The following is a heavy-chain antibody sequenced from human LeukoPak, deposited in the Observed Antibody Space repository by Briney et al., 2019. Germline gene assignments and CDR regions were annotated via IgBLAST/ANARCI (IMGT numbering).Heavy chain of an antibody. Sequence: PPDTLSLTCTVSGGSISSYYWSWIRQPPGKGLEWIGYPYHSGSTNYNPSLKSRVTISVDTSKNQFSLKLSSVTAADTAVYYCARRLDSIAVAGYQTDAFDIWGQGTMVTVSS. D-gene: IGHD6-19*01. CDR3: ARRLDSIAVAGYQTDAFDI. CDR1: GGSISSYY. J-gene: IGHJ3*02. CDR2: PYHSGST. V-gene: IGHV4-59*08.